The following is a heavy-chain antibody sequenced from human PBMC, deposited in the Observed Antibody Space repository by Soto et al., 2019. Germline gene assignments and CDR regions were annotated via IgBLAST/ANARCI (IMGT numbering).Heavy chain of an antibody. J-gene: IGHJ6*02. Sequence: PSETLSLTCAVYGGSFSGYYWSWIRQPPGKGLEWIGEINHSGSTNYNPSLKSRVTISVDTSKNQFSLKLSSVTAADTAVYYCTRGSSTPAAPGDYYYGMDVWGQGTTVTVSS. V-gene: IGHV4-34*01. CDR1: GGSFSGYY. D-gene: IGHD2-2*01. CDR3: TRGSSTPAAPGDYYYGMDV. CDR2: INHSGST.